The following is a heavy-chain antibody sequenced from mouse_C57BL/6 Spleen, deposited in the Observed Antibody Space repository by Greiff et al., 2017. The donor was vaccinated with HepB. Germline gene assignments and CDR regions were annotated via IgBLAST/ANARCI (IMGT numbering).Heavy chain of an antibody. Sequence: EVKLMESGGGLVKPGGSLKLSCAASGFTFSSYAMSWVRQTPEKRLEWVATISDGGSYTYYPDNVKGRFTISRDNAKNNLYLQMSHLKSEDTAMYYCAREMGGIYYYGSSVGTGWYFDVWGTGTTVTVSS. CDR2: ISDGGSYT. V-gene: IGHV5-4*01. D-gene: IGHD1-1*01. CDR3: AREMGGIYYYGSSVGTGWYFDV. CDR1: GFTFSSYA. J-gene: IGHJ1*03.